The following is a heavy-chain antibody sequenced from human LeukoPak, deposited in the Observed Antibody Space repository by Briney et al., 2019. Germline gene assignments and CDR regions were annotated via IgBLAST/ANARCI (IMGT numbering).Heavy chain of an antibody. J-gene: IGHJ5*02. D-gene: IGHD2-2*02. V-gene: IGHV5-51*01. CDR1: GYSFTSYW. CDR3: ASQLGYCSSTSCYTWFDP. Sequence: GESLKISCKGSGYSFTSYWIGWVRQMPGKGLEWMGIIYPGDSDTRYSPSFQGQVTISADKSISTAYLQWSSLKASDTAMYYCASQLGYCSSTSCYTWFDPWGQGTLVTVSS. CDR2: IYPGDSDT.